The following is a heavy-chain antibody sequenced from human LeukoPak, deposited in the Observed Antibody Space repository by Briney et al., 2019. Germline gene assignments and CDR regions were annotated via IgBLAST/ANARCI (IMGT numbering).Heavy chain of an antibody. D-gene: IGHD4-17*01. CDR2: INPNSGGT. CDR3: ARATVTTPVAFDI. J-gene: IGHJ3*02. CDR1: GYTFTGYY. V-gene: IGHV1-2*02. Sequence: ASVKVSCKASGYTFTGYYMHWVRQAPGQGLEWMGWINPNSGGTNYAQKFQGRVTMTRDTSISTAYMELSRLRSDDTAVYYCARATVTTPVAFDIWGQGTMVTVSS.